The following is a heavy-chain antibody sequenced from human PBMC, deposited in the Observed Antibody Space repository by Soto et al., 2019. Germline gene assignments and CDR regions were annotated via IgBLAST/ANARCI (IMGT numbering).Heavy chain of an antibody. CDR2: ISTYNGDT. D-gene: IGHD2-8*01. CDR3: ERDPYHVLMVNAPNLYGMDV. J-gene: IGHJ6*02. V-gene: IGHV1-18*01. Sequence: ASVKVSCKASGYTFTTYDISWVRQAPGQGLEWMGRISTYNGDTNYPQSLQGRLTMTTDTSTATAYMELRSLGSDDTAVYYCERDPYHVLMVNAPNLYGMDVWGQGTTVTVSS. CDR1: GYTFTTYD.